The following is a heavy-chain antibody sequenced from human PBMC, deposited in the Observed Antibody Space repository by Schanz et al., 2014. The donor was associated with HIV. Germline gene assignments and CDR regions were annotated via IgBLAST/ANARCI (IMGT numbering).Heavy chain of an antibody. J-gene: IGHJ6*02. Sequence: EVQLLESGGGLAQPGGSLTLSCAASGFTFTNHALSWVRQAPGRGLEWVSTVIGSGVRTIYADSVKGRFTISRDNSKNTLYLQMKSLRPEDTAVYYCARTHYSVVSSRAMDVWGQGTTVTVSS. CDR3: ARTHYSVVSSRAMDV. CDR2: VIGSGVRT. CDR1: GFTFTNHA. D-gene: IGHD2-15*01. V-gene: IGHV3-23*01.